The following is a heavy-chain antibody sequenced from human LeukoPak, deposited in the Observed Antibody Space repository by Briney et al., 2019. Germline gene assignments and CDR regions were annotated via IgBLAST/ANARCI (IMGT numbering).Heavy chain of an antibody. D-gene: IGHD3-9*01. CDR1: GGSISSSSYY. CDR3: ARHLYDIRRLVRWFDP. Sequence: SETLSLTCTVSGGSISSSSYYWGWIRQPPVKGLEWIGSIYYSGSTYYNPSLKSRVTISVDTSKNQFSLKLSSVTAADTAVYYCARHLYDIRRLVRWFDPWGQGTLVTVSS. V-gene: IGHV4-39*01. CDR2: IYYSGST. J-gene: IGHJ5*02.